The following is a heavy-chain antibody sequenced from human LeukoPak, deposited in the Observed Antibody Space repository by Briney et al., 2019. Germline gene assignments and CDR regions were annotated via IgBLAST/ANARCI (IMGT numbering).Heavy chain of an antibody. CDR1: GYTFSDNY. CDR3: ARASYGNNPTHFDY. V-gene: IGHV1-2*06. J-gene: IGHJ4*02. Sequence: ASVKVSRKASGYTFSDNYIHWVRQAPGQGLQWMGRINPNSGGADYAQNFQGRVTMTRDTSTNTVYMQLIWLRSDDAAVYYCARASYGNNPTHFDYWGQGTLVTVSS. D-gene: IGHD4-11*01. CDR2: INPNSGGA.